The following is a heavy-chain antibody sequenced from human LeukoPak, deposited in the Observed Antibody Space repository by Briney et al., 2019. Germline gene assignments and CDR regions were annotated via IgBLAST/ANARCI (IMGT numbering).Heavy chain of an antibody. V-gene: IGHV3-23*01. J-gene: IGHJ6*02. D-gene: IGHD6-19*01. CDR2: ISGSGGST. CDR3: ARVAGQWLGFYYYGMDV. Sequence: GRSLRLSCAASGFTFSSYATSWVRQAPGKGLEWVSAISGSGGSTYYADSVKGQFTISRDNSKNTLYLQMNSLRAEDTAVYYCARVAGQWLGFYYYGMDVWGQGTTVTVSS. CDR1: GFTFSSYA.